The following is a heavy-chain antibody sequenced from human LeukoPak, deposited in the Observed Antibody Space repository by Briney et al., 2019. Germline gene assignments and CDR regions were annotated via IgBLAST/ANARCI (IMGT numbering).Heavy chain of an antibody. Sequence: GGSLRLSCAASGFTFSSYEMNWVRQAPGKGLEWVSYISSSGSTIYYADSVKGRFTVSRDNAKNTLYLQMNSLRVEDTAVYYCHPLAYTTNWGQGTLATVSS. D-gene: IGHD2-2*02. J-gene: IGHJ4*02. CDR1: GFTFSSYE. CDR3: HPLAYTTN. CDR2: ISSSGSTI. V-gene: IGHV3-48*03.